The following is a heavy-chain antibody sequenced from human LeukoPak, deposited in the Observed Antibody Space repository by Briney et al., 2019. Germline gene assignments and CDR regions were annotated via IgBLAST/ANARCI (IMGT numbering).Heavy chain of an antibody. CDR2: IQHSGST. CDR1: GGSISSSNW. CDR3: ARPYSSSARGSFDI. V-gene: IGHV4-4*02. J-gene: IGHJ3*02. D-gene: IGHD6-6*01. Sequence: SETLSLTCAVSGGSISSSNWWTWVRQPPGKGLEWIGEIQHSGSTNYNPSLKSRVTISVDKSKNHFSLKLNSVTAADTAVYYCARPYSSSARGSFDIWGQGTMVTVSS.